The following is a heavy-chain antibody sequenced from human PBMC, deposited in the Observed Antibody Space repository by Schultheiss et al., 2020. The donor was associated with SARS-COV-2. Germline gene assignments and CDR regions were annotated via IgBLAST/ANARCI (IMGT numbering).Heavy chain of an antibody. CDR3: ARDPGYCSSTSCYGLDY. V-gene: IGHV3-30*04. CDR2: ISYDGSNK. J-gene: IGHJ4*02. CDR1: GFTFSSYA. Sequence: GGSLRLSCAASGFTFSSYAMHWVRQAPGKGLEWVAVISYDGSNKYYADSVKGRFTISRDNSKNTLYLQMNSLRAEDTAVYYCARDPGYCSSTSCYGLDYWGQGTLVTVSS. D-gene: IGHD2-2*01.